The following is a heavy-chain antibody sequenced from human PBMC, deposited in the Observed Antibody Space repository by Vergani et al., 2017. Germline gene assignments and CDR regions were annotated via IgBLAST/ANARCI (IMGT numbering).Heavy chain of an antibody. J-gene: IGHJ3*01. V-gene: IGHV4-61*02. CDR2: IYVSGIT. CDR1: GASINNDFYY. D-gene: IGHD4-23*01. Sequence: QVQLQESGPGLVKPSQTLSLTCTVSGASINNDFYYWHWIRQPAGKGLEWIGRIYVSGITDYNSSLQSRVSMSVDTSKNQFSLTLTSVTAADTAVYYCARDKQLRPRAFDLWGQGTMVTVSS. CDR3: ARDKQLRPRAFDL.